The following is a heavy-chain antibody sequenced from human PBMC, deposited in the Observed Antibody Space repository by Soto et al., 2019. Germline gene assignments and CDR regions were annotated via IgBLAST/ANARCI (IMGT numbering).Heavy chain of an antibody. Sequence: EVQLVETGGGLIQPGGSLRLSCAASGFTVISNYMNWVRQAPGKGLEWVSVIYSDGSAYYADSVKGRFTISRDNSKNTLYLQMNSVRAEDTAVYYWARRGYGLDVWVQGTAVTVSS. CDR3: ARRGYGLDV. V-gene: IGHV3-53*02. J-gene: IGHJ6*02. CDR2: IYSDGSA. CDR1: GFTVISNY.